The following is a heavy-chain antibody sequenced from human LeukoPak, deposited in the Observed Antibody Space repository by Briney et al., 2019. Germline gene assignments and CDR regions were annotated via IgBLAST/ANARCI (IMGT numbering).Heavy chain of an antibody. V-gene: IGHV3-23*01. CDR2: ISDSGGST. Sequence: GGSLRLSCAASGFTFSSYAMSWVRQAPGKGLEWVSAISDSGGSTHYADSVKGRFTISRDNSKNTLYLQMNSLRAEDTAVYYCAKSRMDYDILTGIFDYWGQGALVTVSS. CDR1: GFTFSSYA. J-gene: IGHJ4*02. CDR3: AKSRMDYDILTGIFDY. D-gene: IGHD3-9*01.